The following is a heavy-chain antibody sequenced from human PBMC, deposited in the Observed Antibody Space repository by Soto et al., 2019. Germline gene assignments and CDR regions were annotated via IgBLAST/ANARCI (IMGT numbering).Heavy chain of an antibody. CDR2: MNPNSGNT. CDR3: ARGRLRQLRFLEWNNWFDP. V-gene: IGHV1-8*01. J-gene: IGHJ5*02. D-gene: IGHD3-3*01. CDR1: GYTFTSYD. Sequence: ASVKVSCKASGYTFTSYDINWVRHATGQGLEWMGWMNPNSGNTGYAQKFQGRVTMTRNTSISTAYMELSSLRSEDTAVYYCARGRLRQLRFLEWNNWFDPWGQGTLVTVSS.